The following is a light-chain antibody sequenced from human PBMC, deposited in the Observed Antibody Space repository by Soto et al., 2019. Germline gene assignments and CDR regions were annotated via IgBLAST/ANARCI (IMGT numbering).Light chain of an antibody. V-gene: IGKV1-39*01. Sequence: DVQMTQSPSSLSATVGDTVTITCRASQSISTYLSWYQQKPGKAPKLLIYAASILQSGVPSRFSGSGSGTDFTLTINSLQPEDFATYYCQQSYSTPFTFGPGTKVDIK. CDR2: AAS. CDR3: QQSYSTPFT. CDR1: QSISTY. J-gene: IGKJ3*01.